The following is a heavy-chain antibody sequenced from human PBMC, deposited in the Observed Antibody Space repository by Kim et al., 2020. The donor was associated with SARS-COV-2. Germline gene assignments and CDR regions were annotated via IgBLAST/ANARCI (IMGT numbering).Heavy chain of an antibody. D-gene: IGHD6-19*01. Sequence: SETLSLTCTVSGGSLSSSSYYWGWIRQPPGKGLEWIGTTYYSGNTYYNPSLKSRVTISVDTSKNQFSLKLGSVTAADTAVYYCARHQKSSNGCYVAFYYYYLAVWGKGPTLSISS. V-gene: IGHV4-39*01. CDR3: ARHQKSSNGCYVAFYYYYLAV. CDR2: TYYSGNT. J-gene: IGHJ6*03. CDR1: GGSLSSSSYY.